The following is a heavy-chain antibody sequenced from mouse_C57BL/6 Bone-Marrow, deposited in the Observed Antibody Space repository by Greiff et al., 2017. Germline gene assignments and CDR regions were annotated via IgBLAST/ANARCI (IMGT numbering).Heavy chain of an antibody. D-gene: IGHD2-5*01. CDR2: ISDGGSYT. CDR3: ARIYYYSNSDY. V-gene: IGHV5-4*03. J-gene: IGHJ2*01. Sequence: EVNVVESGGGLVKPGGSLKLSCAASGFTFSSYAMSWVRQTPEKRLEWVATISDGGSYTYYPDNVKGRFTISRDNAKNNLYLQMSHLKSEDTAMYYCARIYYYSNSDYWGQGTTLTVSS. CDR1: GFTFSSYA.